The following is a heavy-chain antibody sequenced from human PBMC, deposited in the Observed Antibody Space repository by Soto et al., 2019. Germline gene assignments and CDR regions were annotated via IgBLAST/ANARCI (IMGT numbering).Heavy chain of an antibody. Sequence: SETLSLTCAVSGDSISSSNWWSWVRQPPGKGLEWIGEIYHSGSTNYNPSLKSRVTISVDKSKNHFSLKLSSVTAADTAVYYCARDRAGTTLARMDVWGQGTTVTGSS. CDR3: ARDRAGTTLARMDV. J-gene: IGHJ6*02. V-gene: IGHV4-4*02. CDR1: GDSISSSNW. CDR2: IYHSGST. D-gene: IGHD1-7*01.